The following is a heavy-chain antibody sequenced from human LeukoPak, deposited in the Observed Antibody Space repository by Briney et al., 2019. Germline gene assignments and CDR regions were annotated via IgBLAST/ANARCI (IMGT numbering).Heavy chain of an antibody. CDR3: ARLEVGVPAATSRFFDY. J-gene: IGHJ4*02. CDR1: GDSVSSNSAA. V-gene: IGHV6-1*01. D-gene: IGHD2-2*01. CDR2: TYYRSKWYN. Sequence: SQTLSLTCAISGDSVSSNSAAWNWIRQSPSRGLEWLGRTYYRSKWYNDYAVSVKSRITINPDTSKNQFSMQLNSVTPEDTAVYYCARLEVGVPAATSRFFDYWGQGTLVTVSS.